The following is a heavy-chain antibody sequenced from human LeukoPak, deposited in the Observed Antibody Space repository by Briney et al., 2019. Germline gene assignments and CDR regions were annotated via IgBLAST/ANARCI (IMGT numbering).Heavy chain of an antibody. D-gene: IGHD5-24*01. CDR1: EFTFSSYW. CDR3: AKASNGYNGHYFDY. Sequence: PGGSLRLSCAASEFTFSSYWMSWVRQAPGKGLEWVANIKQDGSEKYFVGSVKGRFTISRDNAKNSLYLQMNRLRAEDTAVYYCAKASNGYNGHYFDYWGQGTPVTVSS. V-gene: IGHV3-7*01. J-gene: IGHJ4*02. CDR2: IKQDGSEK.